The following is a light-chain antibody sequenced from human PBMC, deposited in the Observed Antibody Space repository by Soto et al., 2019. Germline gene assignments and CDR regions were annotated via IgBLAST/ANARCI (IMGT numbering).Light chain of an antibody. CDR2: DVS. CDR1: SNDVGGYTF. CDR3: RSFKSRNTYV. V-gene: IGLV2-14*01. Sequence: QAPLSSSASLPPTPAQTKAISFSRSSNDVGGYTFVSWYQQHPGKAPKLMIYDVSNRPSGISIRFSGSKSGNTASLTISWLQAEDEDDYYFRSFKSRNTYVFGTGKKVTVL. J-gene: IGLJ1*01.